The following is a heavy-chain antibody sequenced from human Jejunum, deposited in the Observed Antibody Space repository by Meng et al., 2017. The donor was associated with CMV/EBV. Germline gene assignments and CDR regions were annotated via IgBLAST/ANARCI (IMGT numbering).Heavy chain of an antibody. D-gene: IGHD3-16*01. J-gene: IGHJ3*02. CDR2: IFCSGT. V-gene: IGHV4-59*01. CDR1: GGSISHYY. CDR3: ARVLFGANVFDI. Sequence: CTVSGGSISHYYWSWIRQPPWKGLEWIRYIFCSGTYNPSLKSRVTISVDTAKNQVSLKLSSVSAADTAVYYCARVLFGANVFDIWGQGTMVTVSS.